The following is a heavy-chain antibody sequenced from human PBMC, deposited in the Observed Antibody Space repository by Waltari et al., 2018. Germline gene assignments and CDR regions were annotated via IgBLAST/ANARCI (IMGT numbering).Heavy chain of an antibody. D-gene: IGHD2-2*01. CDR1: GYSISSGYY. J-gene: IGHJ3*02. Sequence: QVQLQESGPGLVKPSETLSLTCTVSGYSISSGYYWSWIRQPPGKGLEWIGYIYYSGSTNYNPSLKSRVTISVDTSKNQFSLKLSSVTAADTAVYYCARLKAWTRRAFDIWGQGTMVTVSS. V-gene: IGHV4-38-2*02. CDR3: ARLKAWTRRAFDI. CDR2: IYYSGST.